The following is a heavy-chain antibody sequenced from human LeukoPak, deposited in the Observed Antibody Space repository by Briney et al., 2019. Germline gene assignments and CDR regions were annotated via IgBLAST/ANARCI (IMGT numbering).Heavy chain of an antibody. CDR3: ARGPSERYYESSGYYYFDY. CDR1: GGSFSGYY. V-gene: IGHV4-34*01. J-gene: IGHJ4*02. Sequence: KPSETLSLTCAVYGGSFSGYYWTWIRQPPGKGPEWIGEINYSGRTNYNPSLKGRVTISVDTSRNQFSLKVSSVTAADTAVYYCARGPSERYYESSGYYYFDYWGQGTLVTVSS. D-gene: IGHD3-22*01. CDR2: INYSGRT.